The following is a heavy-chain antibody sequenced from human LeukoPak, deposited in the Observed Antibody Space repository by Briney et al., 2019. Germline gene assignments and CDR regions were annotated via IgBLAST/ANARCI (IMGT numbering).Heavy chain of an antibody. V-gene: IGHV6-1*01. D-gene: IGHD1-26*01. Sequence: SQTLSLTCAISGDSVSSNSAAWNWIRQSPSRGLEWLGRTYYRFKWYTDYTMSVKSQITINPDTSKNQVSLQLNSVTPEDTAVYYCARAISGSLDYWGQGTLVTVSP. CDR1: GDSVSSNSAA. J-gene: IGHJ4*02. CDR2: TYYRFKWYT. CDR3: ARAISGSLDY.